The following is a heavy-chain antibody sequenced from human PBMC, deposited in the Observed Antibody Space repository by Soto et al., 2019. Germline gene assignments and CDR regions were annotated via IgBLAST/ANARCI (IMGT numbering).Heavy chain of an antibody. J-gene: IGHJ6*02. Sequence: QVQLVQSGAEVKKTGSSVKVSCKASGGSFTNYIFTWVRQAPGQGLEWMGRIIPVLGVEYYAQKFQGRVTITADKSTNTAYMELSSLRSEDTAVYYCAKSPSPGSATASYYGMDVLGLGTTVTVSS. D-gene: IGHD2-21*02. CDR2: IIPVLGVE. CDR3: AKSPSPGSATASYYGMDV. CDR1: GGSFTNYI. V-gene: IGHV1-69*02.